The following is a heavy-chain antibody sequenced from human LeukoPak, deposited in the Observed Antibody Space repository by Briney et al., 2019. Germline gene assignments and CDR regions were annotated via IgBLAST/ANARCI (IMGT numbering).Heavy chain of an antibody. CDR1: GFTFSTYN. D-gene: IGHD1-26*01. CDR3: ARYSGIIKTFDY. J-gene: IGHJ4*02. V-gene: IGHV3-48*02. Sequence: PGGSLRLSCVASGFTFSTYNMNWVRQAPGKGLEWVSFISSGSEIIYYADSVKGRFTVSRDNDKKSLYLQMNSLRDVDTAVYYCARYSGIIKTFDYWGQGTLVTVSS. CDR2: ISSGSEII.